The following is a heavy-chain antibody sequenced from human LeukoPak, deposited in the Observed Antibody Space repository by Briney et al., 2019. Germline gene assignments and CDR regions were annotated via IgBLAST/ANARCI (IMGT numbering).Heavy chain of an antibody. CDR3: AKDSSSRGWYFEH. V-gene: IGHV3-30*02. Sequence: GGSLRLSCIGSTSTFSDYGMHWVRQAPGKGLEWVSFISFDGSITYNADSVKGRLTISRDNSKNTVYLQMNRLRAEDTAVYFCAKDSSSRGWYFEHWGQGTLVTVSS. D-gene: IGHD6-19*01. CDR1: TSTFSDYG. J-gene: IGHJ4*02. CDR2: ISFDGSIT.